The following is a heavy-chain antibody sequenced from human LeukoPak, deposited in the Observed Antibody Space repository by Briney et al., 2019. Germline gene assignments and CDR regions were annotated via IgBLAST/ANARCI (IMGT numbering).Heavy chain of an antibody. CDR1: GYTFTTYA. Sequence: ASVKVSCKASGYTFTTYAISWVRQAPGQGLEWMGWISAYNGNTKYAQKLQGRVTMTTDTSTSTAYMELRSLRSGDTAVYYCARDGGVLRFLEWLVLEDPFDYWGQGTLVTVSS. D-gene: IGHD3-3*01. CDR2: ISAYNGNT. V-gene: IGHV1-18*01. J-gene: IGHJ4*02. CDR3: ARDGGVLRFLEWLVLEDPFDY.